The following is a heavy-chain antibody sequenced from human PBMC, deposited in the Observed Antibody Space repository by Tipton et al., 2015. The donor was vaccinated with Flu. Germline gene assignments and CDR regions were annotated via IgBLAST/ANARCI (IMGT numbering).Heavy chain of an antibody. Sequence: TLSLTCTVSGGSLSSYYWSWIRQPAGKGLEWIGRMYTSGSTNYNPSLKSRHTMSVEASKQHFSLKLSSMTAADTAVYYCARGSGSGTFMIFDLWGQGTLVTVSP. CDR3: ARGSGSGTFMIFDL. CDR1: GGSLSSYY. V-gene: IGHV4-4*07. CDR2: MYTSGST. J-gene: IGHJ4*02. D-gene: IGHD3-10*01.